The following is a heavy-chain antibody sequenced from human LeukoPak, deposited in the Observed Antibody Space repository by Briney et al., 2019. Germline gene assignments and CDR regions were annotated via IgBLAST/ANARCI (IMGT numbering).Heavy chain of an antibody. D-gene: IGHD3-3*01. CDR3: ARQTFWSSCVDY. CDR1: GFTFSDYY. CDR2: ISSSGSSI. Sequence: GGSLRLSCAVSGFTFSDYYMSWIRQAPGKGLEWVSYISSSGSSIYYADSVKVRFTISRENSKNSLYLQMNSLRAEDTAVYYCARQTFWSSCVDYRGQGTLVTVSS. J-gene: IGHJ4*02. V-gene: IGHV3-11*04.